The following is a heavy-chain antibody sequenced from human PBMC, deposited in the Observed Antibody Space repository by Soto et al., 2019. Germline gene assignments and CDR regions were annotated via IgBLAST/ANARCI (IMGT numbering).Heavy chain of an antibody. CDR1: GFTFGDYA. V-gene: IGHV3-49*05. D-gene: IGHD3-10*01. CDR2: IRSKAYGGTT. J-gene: IGHJ3*02. Sequence: EVQLVESGGGLVKPGRSMRLSCTASGFTFGDYAMSWFRQAPGKGLAGAGFIRSKAYGGTTEYAASVKGRFTISRDDSKSIAYLQMNSMKPEDTAVYYCTRNVVLWFGELLGAFDIWGQGTMVTVSS. CDR3: TRNVVLWFGELLGAFDI.